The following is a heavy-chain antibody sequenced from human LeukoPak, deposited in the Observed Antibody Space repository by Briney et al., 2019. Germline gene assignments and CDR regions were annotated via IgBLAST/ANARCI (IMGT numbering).Heavy chain of an antibody. CDR1: GYTFTNYG. CDR3: ARAHGYDSSGYSEAYFDY. CDR2: ISAYNGNT. D-gene: IGHD3-22*01. V-gene: IGHV1-18*01. J-gene: IGHJ4*02. Sequence: ASVKVSCEASGYTFTNYGISWVRQAPGQGLEWMGWISAYNGNTNYAQKLQGRVTMTTDTSTSTAYMELRSLRSDDTAVYYCARAHGYDSSGYSEAYFDYWGQGTLVTVSS.